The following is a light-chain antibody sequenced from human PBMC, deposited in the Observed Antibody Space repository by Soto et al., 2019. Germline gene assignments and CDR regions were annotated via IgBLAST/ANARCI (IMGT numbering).Light chain of an antibody. CDR2: GNS. CDR3: QSYDSPDVV. Sequence: QSVLTQPPSVSGAPGQRVTISCTGSSSNIGAGYDVHWYQQLPGTAPKLLIYGNSNRPSGVPDRFSGSKSGTSASLAITGLQAEDEADHYCQSYDSPDVVFDGGTKLTVL. J-gene: IGLJ2*01. V-gene: IGLV1-40*01. CDR1: SSNIGAGYD.